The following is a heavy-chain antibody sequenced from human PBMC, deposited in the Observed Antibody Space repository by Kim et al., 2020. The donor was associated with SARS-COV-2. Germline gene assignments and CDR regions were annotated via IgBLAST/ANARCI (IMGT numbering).Heavy chain of an antibody. D-gene: IGHD3-22*01. V-gene: IGHV3-23*01. J-gene: IGHJ5*02. CDR3: AKDQNVVGDSSGYYNWFDP. Sequence: GGSLRLSCAASGFTFSSYAMSWVRQAPGKGLEWVSAISGSGGSTYYADSVKGRFTISRDNSKNTLYLQMNSLRAEDTAVYYCAKDQNVVGDSSGYYNWFDPWGQGTLVTVSS. CDR1: GFTFSSYA. CDR2: ISGSGGST.